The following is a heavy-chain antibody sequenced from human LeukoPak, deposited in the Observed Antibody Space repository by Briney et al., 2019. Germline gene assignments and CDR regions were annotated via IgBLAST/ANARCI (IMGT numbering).Heavy chain of an antibody. V-gene: IGHV4-59*12. CDR3: ARDPRDGYAFDY. CDR1: GGSISTYY. D-gene: IGHD5-24*01. J-gene: IGHJ4*02. Sequence: SETLSLTCTVSGGSISTYYWSWIRQPPGKGLEWIGYIYYSGSTNYNPSLKSRVTISLDKSKNQFSLKLSSVTAADTAVYYCARDPRDGYAFDYWGQGTLVTVSS. CDR2: IYYSGST.